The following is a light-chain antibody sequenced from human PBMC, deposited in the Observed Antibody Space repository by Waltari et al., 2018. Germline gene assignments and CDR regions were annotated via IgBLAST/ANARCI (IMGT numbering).Light chain of an antibody. J-gene: IGLJ2*01. CDR2: EVS. CDR3: SSYTNSGNVV. V-gene: IGLV2-14*01. CDR1: RSDIGRYNH. Sequence: QSALTQPASVPGSPGQAITISSTGTRSDIGRYNHVSWYQQHPGKAPKLVISEVSNRPSGVSNRFSGSKSGNTASLTISGLQAEDGAHYYCSSYTNSGNVVFGGGTKLTVL.